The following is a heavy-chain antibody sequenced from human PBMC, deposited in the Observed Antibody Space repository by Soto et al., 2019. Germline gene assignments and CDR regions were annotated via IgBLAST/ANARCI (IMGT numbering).Heavy chain of an antibody. D-gene: IGHD3-9*01. J-gene: IGHJ4*02. CDR1: GGSFSGYY. Sequence: QVQLQQWGAGLLKPSETLSLTCAVYGGSFSGYYWSWIRQPPGKGLEWIGEINHSGSTNYNPSLKSRVTISVDTSKNQFSRKLSSVTAADTAVYYCARELRLVIPVIDYWGQGTLVTVSS. CDR2: INHSGST. CDR3: ARELRLVIPVIDY. V-gene: IGHV4-34*01.